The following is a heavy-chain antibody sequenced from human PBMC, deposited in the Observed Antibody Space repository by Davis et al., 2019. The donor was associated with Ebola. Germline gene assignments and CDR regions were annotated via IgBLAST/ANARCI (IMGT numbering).Heavy chain of an antibody. V-gene: IGHV4-39*01. CDR3: TRRLPANWFDP. CDR1: GGSIISSSSY. D-gene: IGHD2-15*01. J-gene: IGHJ5*02. CDR2: INHSGST. Sequence: SETLSLTCTVSGGSIISSSSYWGWIRQPPGKGLEWIGEINHSGSTNYNPSLKSRVTISVDTSKNQFSLKLNSVTAADTAIYYCTRRLPANWFDPWGRGTLVSVSS.